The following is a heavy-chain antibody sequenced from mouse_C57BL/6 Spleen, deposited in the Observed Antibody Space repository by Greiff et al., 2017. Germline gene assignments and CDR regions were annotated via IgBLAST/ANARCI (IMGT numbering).Heavy chain of an antibody. Sequence: QVQLQQSGPELVKPGASVKISCKASGYAFSSSWMNWVKQRPGKGLEWIGRIYPGDGDTNYNGKFKGKATLTADKSSSTAYMQLSSLTSEDSAVYFWARRNYDGPPMDDWGKGTSVTVSS. D-gene: IGHD1-2*01. CDR2: IYPGDGDT. J-gene: IGHJ4*01. V-gene: IGHV1-82*01. CDR3: ARRNYDGPPMDD. CDR1: GYAFSSSW.